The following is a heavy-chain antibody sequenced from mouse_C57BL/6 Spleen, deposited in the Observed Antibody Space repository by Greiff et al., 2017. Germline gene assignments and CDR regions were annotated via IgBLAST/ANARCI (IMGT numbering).Heavy chain of an antibody. D-gene: IGHD2-1*01. Sequence: QVQQQQPGTELVKPGASVKLSCKASGYTFTSYWMHWVKQRPGQGLEWIGNINPSNGGTNYNEKFKSKATLTVDKSSSTAYMQLSSLTSEDSAVYYCARVCYGNDWFAYWGQGTLVTVSA. V-gene: IGHV1-53*01. CDR3: ARVCYGNDWFAY. J-gene: IGHJ3*01. CDR2: INPSNGGT. CDR1: GYTFTSYW.